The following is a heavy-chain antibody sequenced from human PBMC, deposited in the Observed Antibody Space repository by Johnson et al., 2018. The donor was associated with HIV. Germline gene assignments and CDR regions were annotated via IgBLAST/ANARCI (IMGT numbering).Heavy chain of an antibody. CDR2: IGTAGDT. Sequence: MLLVESGGGLVQPGGSLRLSCAASGFIFSSYDMHWVRQATGRGLEWVSGIGTAGDTYYPGSVKGRFTISRENAKNSLYLQMDSLRAGDTALYYCARGNKGYGSGWDAFDIWGQGTMVTVSS. CDR3: ARGNKGYGSGWDAFDI. D-gene: IGHD6-19*01. V-gene: IGHV3-13*01. CDR1: GFIFSSYD. J-gene: IGHJ3*02.